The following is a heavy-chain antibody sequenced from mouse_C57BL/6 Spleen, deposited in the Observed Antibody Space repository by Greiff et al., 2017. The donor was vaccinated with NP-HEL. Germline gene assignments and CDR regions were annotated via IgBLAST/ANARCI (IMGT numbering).Heavy chain of an antibody. V-gene: IGHV1-15*01. CDR3: TRTPLTGIFAY. D-gene: IGHD4-1*01. Sequence: VQLQQSGAELVRPGASVTLSCKASGFTFTDYEMHWVKQTPVHGLEWIGAIDPETGGTAYTQKFKGKVILTADNSSSTVYMELRSLTSEDSAVYYCTRTPLTGIFAYWGQGTLVTVSA. CDR1: GFTFTDYE. J-gene: IGHJ3*01. CDR2: IDPETGGT.